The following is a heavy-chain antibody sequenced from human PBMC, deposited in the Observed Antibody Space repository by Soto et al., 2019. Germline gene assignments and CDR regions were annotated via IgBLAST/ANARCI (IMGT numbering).Heavy chain of an antibody. CDR3: ARQSIGGVIVSAYYFDY. V-gene: IGHV4-59*08. CDR1: GGSISSYY. CDR2: IYYSGST. D-gene: IGHD3-16*02. Sequence: PSETLSLTCTVSGGSISSYYWSWIRQPPGKGLEWIGYIYYSGSTNYNPSLKSRVTISVDTSKNQFSLKLSSVTAADTAVYYCARQSIGGVIVSAYYFDYWGQGTLVTVSS. J-gene: IGHJ4*02.